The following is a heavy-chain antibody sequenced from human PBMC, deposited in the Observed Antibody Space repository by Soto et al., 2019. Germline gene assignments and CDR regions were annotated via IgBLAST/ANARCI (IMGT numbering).Heavy chain of an antibody. J-gene: IGHJ6*04. CDR3: AREVNTVIMPGDTEDYSGLDV. D-gene: IGHD2-21*02. CDR1: GYVFRSSF. Sequence: GPSVKLSCKASGYVFRSSFVHWIRQAPGQGLEWMAIINPTVGSTSCGHNFQGIIGVTRDTSTATVYLDLSSLRSAXSAIYYCAREVNTVIMPGDTEDYSGLDVWGKGTTVTVSS. CDR2: INPTVGST. V-gene: IGHV1-46*01.